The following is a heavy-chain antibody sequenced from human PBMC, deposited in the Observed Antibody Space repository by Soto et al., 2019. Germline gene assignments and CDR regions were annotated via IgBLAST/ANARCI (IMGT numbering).Heavy chain of an antibody. CDR3: AAACLTCAVGGSYYHYCMAV. V-gene: IGHV1-58*01. CDR2: IVVGSGNT. Sequence: SVKVSCKASGFTFTSSAVQWVRQARGQRLEWIGWIVVGSGNTNYAQKFQERVTITRDMSTSTAYMELSSLRSEDTGVYYCAAACLTCAVGGSYYHYCMAVRGQGTTVTVSS. CDR1: GFTFTSSA. D-gene: IGHD1-26*01. J-gene: IGHJ6*01.